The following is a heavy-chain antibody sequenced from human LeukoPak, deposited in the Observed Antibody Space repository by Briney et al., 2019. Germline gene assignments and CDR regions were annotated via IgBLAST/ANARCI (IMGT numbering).Heavy chain of an antibody. J-gene: IGHJ6*03. CDR3: ARGPEPYYYYYIDV. D-gene: IGHD1-14*01. CDR2: IIPIFGTA. Sequence: SVKVSCKASGGTFSSYAISWVRQAPGQGLEWMGRIIPIFGTANYAQKFQGRVTITTDESTSTAYMELSSLRSEDTAVYYCARGPEPYYYYYIDVWGKGTTVTVSS. CDR1: GGTFSSYA. V-gene: IGHV1-69*05.